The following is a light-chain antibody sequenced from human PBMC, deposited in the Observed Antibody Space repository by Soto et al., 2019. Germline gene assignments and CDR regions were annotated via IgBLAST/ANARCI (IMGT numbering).Light chain of an antibody. Sequence: EIVLTQSPGTLSLSPGERATLSCRAGQSVSSSYLAWYQQKPGQAPRLLIYGASSRATGIPDRFSGSGSGTDFTLTISRLEPEDFAVYYCQQFGNSPPYTFGQGTKLEIK. CDR3: QQFGNSPPYT. V-gene: IGKV3-20*01. CDR2: GAS. CDR1: QSVSSSY. J-gene: IGKJ2*01.